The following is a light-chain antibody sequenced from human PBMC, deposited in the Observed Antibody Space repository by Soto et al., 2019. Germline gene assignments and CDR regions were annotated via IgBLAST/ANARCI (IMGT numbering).Light chain of an antibody. CDR3: QQSYSTPPT. J-gene: IGKJ1*01. CDR2: AAS. Sequence: DIQMTQSPSSLSASVGDRVTITCRASQSISSYLNWYQQKPGKAPKLLIYAASSLQSGVPSRFSGSGSGTDCTLTISSLQPEDFATYYSQQSYSTPPTFGQGTKVEIK. V-gene: IGKV1-39*01. CDR1: QSISSY.